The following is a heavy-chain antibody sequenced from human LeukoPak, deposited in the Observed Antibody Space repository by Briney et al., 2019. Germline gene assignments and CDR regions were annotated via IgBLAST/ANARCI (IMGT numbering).Heavy chain of an antibody. CDR2: ISSNGGST. CDR3: ARVGRHIVVVTAHLDY. D-gene: IGHD2-21*02. CDR1: GFTFSSYA. J-gene: IGHJ4*02. Sequence: PGGSLRLSCAASGFTFSSYAMHWVRQAPGKGLEYVSAISSNGGSTYYANSVKGRFTISRDNSKNTLYLQMGSLRAEDMAVYYCARVGRHIVVVTAHLDYWGQGTLVTVSS. V-gene: IGHV3-64*01.